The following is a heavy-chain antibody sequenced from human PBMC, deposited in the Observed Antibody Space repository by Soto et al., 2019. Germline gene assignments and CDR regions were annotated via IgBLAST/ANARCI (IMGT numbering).Heavy chain of an antibody. CDR3: ARDQIKKQLVPTLYY. Sequence: ASVKVSCKASGYTFTSYYMHWVRQAPGQGLEWMGIINPSGGSTSYAQKFQGRVTMTRDTSTSTVYMELSSLRSEDTAVYYCARDQIKKQLVPTLYYWGQGTLVTVSS. D-gene: IGHD6-13*01. CDR1: GYTFTSYY. CDR2: INPSGGST. V-gene: IGHV1-46*01. J-gene: IGHJ4*02.